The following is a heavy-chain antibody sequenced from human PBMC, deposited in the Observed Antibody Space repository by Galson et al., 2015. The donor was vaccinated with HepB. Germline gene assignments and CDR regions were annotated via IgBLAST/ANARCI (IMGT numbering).Heavy chain of an antibody. J-gene: IGHJ4*02. Sequence: SLRLSCAASGFTFSSYGMHWVRQAPGKGLEWVAVIWYDGSNKYYADSVKGRFTISRVNSKNTLYLQMSSLRAEDTAVYYCARGYPIDYYFDYWGQGTLVTVSS. V-gene: IGHV3-33*01. CDR2: IWYDGSNK. CDR3: ARGYPIDYYFDY. D-gene: IGHD1-14*01. CDR1: GFTFSSYG.